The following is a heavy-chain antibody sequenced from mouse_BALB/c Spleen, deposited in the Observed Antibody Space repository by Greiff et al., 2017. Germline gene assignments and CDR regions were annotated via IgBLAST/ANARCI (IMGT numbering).Heavy chain of an antibody. Sequence: EVKLLESGPGLVKPSQSLSLTCTVTGYSITSDYAWNWIRQFPGNKLEWMGYISYSGSTSYNPSLKSRISITRDTSKNQFFLQLNSVTTEDTATYYCARVLRLEDYFDYWGQGTTLTVSS. CDR3: ARVLRLEDYFDY. V-gene: IGHV3-2*02. CDR1: GYSITSDYA. CDR2: ISYSGST. D-gene: IGHD1-2*01. J-gene: IGHJ2*01.